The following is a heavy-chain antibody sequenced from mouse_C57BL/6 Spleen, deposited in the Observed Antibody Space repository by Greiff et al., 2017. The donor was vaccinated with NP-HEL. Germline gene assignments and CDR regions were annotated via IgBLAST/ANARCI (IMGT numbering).Heavy chain of an antibody. CDR3: AGSGYAFDY. Sequence: VQLQQSGPELVKPGASVKISCKASGYTFTDYYMNWVKQSHGKSLEWIGDINPNNGGTSYNQKFKGKATLTVDKSSSTAYMELRSLTSEDSAVYYCAGSGYAFDYWGQGTTLTVSS. V-gene: IGHV1-26*01. J-gene: IGHJ2*01. D-gene: IGHD3-2*02. CDR2: INPNNGGT. CDR1: GYTFTDYY.